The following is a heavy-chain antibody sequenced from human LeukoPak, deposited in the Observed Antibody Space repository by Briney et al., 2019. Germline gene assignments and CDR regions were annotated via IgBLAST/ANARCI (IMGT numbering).Heavy chain of an antibody. CDR1: GFTFSSYW. V-gene: IGHV3-7*01. J-gene: IGHJ5*02. CDR3: ARDLGYGALDP. CDR2: INPDGSQT. Sequence: GGSLRLSCAASGFTFSSYWMNWVPQAPGKGLEWVALINPDGSQTHYVDSVKGRFTISRDNAENSLYLQMNSLRADDTAVYYCARDLGYGALDPWGQGTLVTVSS. D-gene: IGHD4-17*01.